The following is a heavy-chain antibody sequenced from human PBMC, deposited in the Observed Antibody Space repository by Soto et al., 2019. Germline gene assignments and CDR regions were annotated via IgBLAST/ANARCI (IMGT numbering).Heavy chain of an antibody. CDR2: INPNGIYM. CDR1: GFAFSAYN. Sequence: GGSLRLSCAASGFAFSAYNMNWVRQAPGKGLEWVSSINPNGIYMYYADSIKGRFTISRDNARNSLYLQMNSLRVEDTAVYYCARERGYCTNGVCSYFDYWGQGTLVTVSS. CDR3: ARERGYCTNGVCSYFDY. J-gene: IGHJ4*02. V-gene: IGHV3-21*01. D-gene: IGHD2-8*01.